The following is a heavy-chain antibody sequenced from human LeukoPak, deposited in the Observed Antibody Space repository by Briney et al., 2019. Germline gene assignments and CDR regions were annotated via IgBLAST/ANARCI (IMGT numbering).Heavy chain of an antibody. CDR1: GFTFDNYA. J-gene: IGHJ6*02. CDR2: ISWNSGIL. V-gene: IGHV3-9*01. D-gene: IGHD3-10*01. Sequence: GGSLRLSCAASGFTFDNYAIHWVRQAPGKGLEWVSGISWNSGILGYADSVKGRFTISRDNARNSLYLQMNSLRAEDTALYYCAKEVVSARNQYYGMDVWGRGTTVTVSS. CDR3: AKEVVSARNQYYGMDV.